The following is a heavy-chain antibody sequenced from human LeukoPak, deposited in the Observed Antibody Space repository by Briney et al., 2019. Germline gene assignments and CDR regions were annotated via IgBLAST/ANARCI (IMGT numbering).Heavy chain of an antibody. Sequence: SETLSLTCAVYGGSFSGYYWSWIRQPPGKGLEWIGEINRSGSIKYNPSLKSRVTLSVDTSKNQFSLNLNSVTAADTAVYYCARGGTSCTNGVCYTVEGVFYPRYFDYWGQGTLVTVSS. V-gene: IGHV4-34*01. CDR3: ARGGTSCTNGVCYTVEGVFYPRYFDY. CDR1: GGSFSGYY. J-gene: IGHJ4*02. D-gene: IGHD2-8*01. CDR2: INRSGSI.